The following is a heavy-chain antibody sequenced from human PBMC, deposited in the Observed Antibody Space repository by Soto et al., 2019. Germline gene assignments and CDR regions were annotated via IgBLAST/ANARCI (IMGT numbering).Heavy chain of an antibody. D-gene: IGHD3-3*01. V-gene: IGHV4-31*03. CDR2: IYYSGST. CDR3: ARDGSGYYWNKRKMGYAFDI. Sequence: QVQLQESGPGLVKPSQTLSLTCTVSGGSISSGGYYWSWIRQHPGKGLEWIGYIYYSGSTYYNPSLKSRVTISVDTSKNQFSLKLSSVTAADTAVYYCARDGSGYYWNKRKMGYAFDIWGQGTMVTVSS. J-gene: IGHJ3*02. CDR1: GGSISSGGYY.